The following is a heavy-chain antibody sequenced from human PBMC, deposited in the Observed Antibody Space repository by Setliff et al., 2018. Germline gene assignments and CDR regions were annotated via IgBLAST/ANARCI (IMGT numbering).Heavy chain of an antibody. CDR2: IYYSGST. Sequence: SETLSLTCAVSGYSISSSNWWGWIRQPPGKGLAWIGYIYYSGSTYYNPSLKSRVTMSVDKSKNQFSLSLRSVTAADTAVYYCATDGPVLNGDYISWGQGTLVTVSS. CDR1: GYSISSSNW. J-gene: IGHJ5*02. CDR3: ATDGPVLNGDYIS. D-gene: IGHD3-10*01. V-gene: IGHV4-28*03.